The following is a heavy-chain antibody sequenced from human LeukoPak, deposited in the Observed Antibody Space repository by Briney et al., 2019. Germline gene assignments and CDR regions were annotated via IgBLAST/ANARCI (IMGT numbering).Heavy chain of an antibody. Sequence: GASVKVSCKASGYTLTGYYMHWVRQAPGQGLEWMGWINPNSGGTNYAQKFQGRVTMTRDTSISTAYMELSRLRSDDTAVYYCARGLNNRKSGRRFDVFEIWGQGAMVTVSS. CDR1: GYTLTGYY. V-gene: IGHV1-2*02. CDR3: ARGLNNRKSGRRFDVFEI. J-gene: IGHJ3*02. CDR2: INPNSGGT. D-gene: IGHD3-3*01.